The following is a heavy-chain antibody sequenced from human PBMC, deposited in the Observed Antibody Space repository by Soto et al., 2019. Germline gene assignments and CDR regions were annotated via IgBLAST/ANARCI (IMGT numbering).Heavy chain of an antibody. Sequence: QVQLVQSGAAVKKPGSSVKVSCKASGGTFSSYAISWVRQAPGQGLEWMGGIIPIFGTANYAQKFQGRVTITADESTSTAYMELSSLRSEDTAVYYCARGDVDTAMVTYYYGMDVWGQGTTVTVSS. J-gene: IGHJ6*02. V-gene: IGHV1-69*12. CDR3: ARGDVDTAMVTYYYGMDV. CDR1: GGTFSSYA. CDR2: IIPIFGTA. D-gene: IGHD5-18*01.